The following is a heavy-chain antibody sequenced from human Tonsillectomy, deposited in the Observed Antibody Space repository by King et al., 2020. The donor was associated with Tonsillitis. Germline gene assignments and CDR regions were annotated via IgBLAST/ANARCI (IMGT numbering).Heavy chain of an antibody. CDR3: ARDTNDYGDYGCFDC. CDR1: GYTFPNYG. Sequence: VQLVESGAEVKKPGASVKVSCKASGYTFPNYGITWVRQAPGQGLEWVGWISTYNGGTNYTQKLQGRVTMTTDTSTSTAYMELRSLRSDDTAIYYCARDTNDYGDYGCFDCWGQGTLVTVSS. D-gene: IGHD4-17*01. CDR2: ISTYNGGT. J-gene: IGHJ4*02. V-gene: IGHV1-18*01.